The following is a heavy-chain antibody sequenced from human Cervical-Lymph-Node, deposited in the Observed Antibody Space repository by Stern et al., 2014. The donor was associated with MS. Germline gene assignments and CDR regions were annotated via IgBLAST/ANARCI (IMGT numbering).Heavy chain of an antibody. V-gene: IGHV3-7*01. D-gene: IGHD3-16*01. CDR2: IKKDGSEK. CDR1: GFSLSSYW. CDR3: ARFQSYAVDF. Sequence: EVQLVESGGGLVQPGGSLRLSCVASGFSLSSYWMSWVRQAPGKGLEWVGNIKKDGSEKYHVDSVKGRFTISRDNAKNSLYLQMNSLRAEDTAVYYCARFQSYAVDFWGQGTLVTVSS. J-gene: IGHJ4*02.